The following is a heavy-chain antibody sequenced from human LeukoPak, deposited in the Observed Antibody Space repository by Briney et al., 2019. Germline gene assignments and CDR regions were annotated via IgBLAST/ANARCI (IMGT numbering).Heavy chain of an antibody. CDR2: INPSGGST. CDR3: ARGGQNYYDAQEGVRFDY. Sequence: GASVKVSCKASGYTFTSYYMHWVRQAPGQGLEWMGIINPSGGSTSYAQKFQGRVTMTRDTSTSTVYMELSSLRSEDAAVYYCARGGQNYYDAQEGVRFDYWGQGTLVTVSS. J-gene: IGHJ4*02. D-gene: IGHD3-22*01. CDR1: GYTFTSYY. V-gene: IGHV1-46*01.